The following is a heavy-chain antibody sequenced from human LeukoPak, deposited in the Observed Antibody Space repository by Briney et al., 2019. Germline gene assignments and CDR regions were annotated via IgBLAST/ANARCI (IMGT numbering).Heavy chain of an antibody. Sequence: ASVKVSCKASGGTFSSYAISWVRQAPGQGLEWMGGIIPIFGTANYAQKFQGRVTITADKSTSTAYMELSSLRSEDTAVYYCARVRQWLTRGNYYYMDVWGKGTTVTISS. V-gene: IGHV1-69*06. CDR2: IIPIFGTA. D-gene: IGHD6-19*01. CDR3: ARVRQWLTRGNYYYMDV. CDR1: GGTFSSYA. J-gene: IGHJ6*03.